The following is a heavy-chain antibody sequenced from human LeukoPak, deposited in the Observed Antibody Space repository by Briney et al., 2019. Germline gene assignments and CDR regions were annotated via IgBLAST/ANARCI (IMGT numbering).Heavy chain of an antibody. CDR3: ARDLEYYFDY. CDR1: GGSISSSSYY. Sequence: SQTLSLTCTVSGGSISSSSYYWSWIRQPAGKALEYIGRIYTTGSTNYNPSLRSRVTMSVDTSKNQFSLMLSSVTAADTAVYYCARDLEYYFDYWGQGTLVTVSS. J-gene: IGHJ4*02. CDR2: IYTTGST. V-gene: IGHV4-61*02.